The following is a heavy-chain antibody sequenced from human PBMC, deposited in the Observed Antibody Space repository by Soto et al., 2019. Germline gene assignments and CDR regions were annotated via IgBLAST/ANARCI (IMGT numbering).Heavy chain of an antibody. Sequence: GASVKVSCKAAGDTFTSYGISWVRQAPGEGLEWMGWISAYNGNTNYAQKLQGRVTMTTDTSTSTAYMELRSLRSDDTAVYYCARRGVDYDILTGYPLYYIDYWGQGTLVTVSS. CDR2: ISAYNGNT. J-gene: IGHJ4*02. D-gene: IGHD3-9*01. V-gene: IGHV1-18*01. CDR1: GDTFTSYG. CDR3: ARRGVDYDILTGYPLYYIDY.